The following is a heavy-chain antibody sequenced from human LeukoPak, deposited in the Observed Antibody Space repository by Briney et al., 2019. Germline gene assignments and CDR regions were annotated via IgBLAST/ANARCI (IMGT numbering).Heavy chain of an antibody. D-gene: IGHD6-19*01. CDR1: AFTFSSYA. J-gene: IGHJ6*03. Sequence: GGSLRLPCAASAFTFSSYAMNWVRQAPGKGLEWVSAISGSGGSTYYADSVKGRFTISRDNSKDTLYLQMNSLRAEDTAVYYCAKGPREAVAGYYYYYYYMDVWGKGTTVTVSS. CDR2: ISGSGGST. V-gene: IGHV3-23*01. CDR3: AKGPREAVAGYYYYYYYMDV.